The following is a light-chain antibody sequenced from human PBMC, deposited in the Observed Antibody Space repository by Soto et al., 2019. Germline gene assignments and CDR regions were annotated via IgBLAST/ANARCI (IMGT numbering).Light chain of an antibody. CDR2: SNN. CDR1: SSNIGSNT. V-gene: IGLV1-44*01. J-gene: IGLJ2*01. CDR3: AAWDDSLSGHVA. Sequence: QSVLTQPPSASGTPGQRVTISCSGSSSNIGSNTVNWYQQLPGTAPKLLIYSNNQRPSGVPDRFSGSKSGTSASLAISGLQSEDEADYYCAAWDDSLSGHVAFGGGTKLTVL.